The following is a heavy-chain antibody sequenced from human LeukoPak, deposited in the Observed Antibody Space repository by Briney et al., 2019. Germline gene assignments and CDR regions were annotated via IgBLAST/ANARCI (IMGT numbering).Heavy chain of an antibody. J-gene: IGHJ4*02. CDR3: ARWGWELPFDY. Sequence: SETLSLTCAVYGGSFSGYYWSWIRQPPGKGLEWIGEINHSGSINYNPSLKSRVTISVDTSKNQFSLKLSSVTAADTAVYYCARWGWELPFDYWGQGTLVTVSS. CDR2: INHSGSI. D-gene: IGHD2-15*01. V-gene: IGHV4-34*01. CDR1: GGSFSGYY.